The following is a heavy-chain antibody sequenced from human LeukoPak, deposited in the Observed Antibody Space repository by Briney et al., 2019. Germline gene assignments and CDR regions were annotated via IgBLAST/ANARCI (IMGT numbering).Heavy chain of an antibody. Sequence: SETLSLTCAVYGGSFSGYYWSWIRRPPGKGLEWIGEINHSGSTNYDPSLKSRVTISVDTSKNQFSLKLSSVTAADTAVYYCARRTSRFIAAAGGYYFDYWGQGTLVTVSS. CDR3: ARRTSRFIAAAGGYYFDY. CDR2: INHSGST. CDR1: GGSFSGYY. D-gene: IGHD6-13*01. V-gene: IGHV4-34*01. J-gene: IGHJ4*02.